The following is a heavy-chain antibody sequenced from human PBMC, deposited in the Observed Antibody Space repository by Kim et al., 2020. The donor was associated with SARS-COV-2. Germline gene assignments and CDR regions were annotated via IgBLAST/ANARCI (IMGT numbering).Heavy chain of an antibody. CDR2: IYYSGST. V-gene: IGHV4-59*01. CDR3: AGYSSSWEWWYFDL. D-gene: IGHD6-13*01. Sequence: SETLSLTCTVSGGSISSYYWSWIRQPPGKGLEWIGYIYYSGSTNYNPPLKSRVTISVDTSKNQFSLKLSSVTAADTAVYYCAGYSSSWEWWYFDLWGRGTLVTVSS. CDR1: GGSISSYY. J-gene: IGHJ2*01.